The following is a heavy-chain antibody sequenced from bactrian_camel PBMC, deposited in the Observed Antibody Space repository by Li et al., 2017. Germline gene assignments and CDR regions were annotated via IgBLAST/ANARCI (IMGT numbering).Heavy chain of an antibody. CDR3: ASPPYGNMWEFAY. Sequence: VQLVESGGGLVQPGGSLRLSCATSGFTFASSGMNWVRQAPGKGLEWVSYIGASGVTWYADSVKGRFTISRDNAKNTAYLQLNSLKTEDTAMYYCASPPYGNMWEFAYWGQGTQVTVS. CDR1: GFTFASSG. V-gene: IGHV3S40*01. J-gene: IGHJ4*01. CDR2: IGASGVT. D-gene: IGHD6*01.